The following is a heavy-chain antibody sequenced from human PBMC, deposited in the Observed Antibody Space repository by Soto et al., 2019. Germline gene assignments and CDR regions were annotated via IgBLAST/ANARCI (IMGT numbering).Heavy chain of an antibody. V-gene: IGHV4-31*03. CDR2: IYYSGST. J-gene: IGHJ6*02. CDR3: ARDADYGGSRGGMDV. D-gene: IGHD4-17*01. CDR1: GGSVNNANYF. Sequence: QVRLEESGPGLVKPSETLSLICSVSGGSVNNANYFWNWIRHHPENGLEWIGYIYYSGSTRYNPSFKTRATPSIDTSKKQFSLRLNSVTVADTAVYFCARDADYGGSRGGMDVWGRGTTVTVSS.